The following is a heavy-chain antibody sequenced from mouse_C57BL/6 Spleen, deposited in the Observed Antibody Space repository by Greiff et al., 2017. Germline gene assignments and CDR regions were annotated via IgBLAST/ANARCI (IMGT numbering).Heavy chain of an antibody. J-gene: IGHJ3*01. Sequence: VQLQQSGAELVKPGASVKISCKASGYAFSSYWMNWVKQRPGKGLEWIGQIYPGDGDTNNNGKFKGKATLTADKSSSTAYMQLSSLTSEDSAVYFCARCYYGSSYGFAYWGQGTLVTVSA. CDR3: ARCYYGSSYGFAY. CDR1: GYAFSSYW. CDR2: IYPGDGDT. V-gene: IGHV1-80*01. D-gene: IGHD1-1*01.